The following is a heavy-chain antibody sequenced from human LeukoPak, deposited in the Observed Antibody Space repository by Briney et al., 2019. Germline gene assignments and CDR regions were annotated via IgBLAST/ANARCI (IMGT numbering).Heavy chain of an antibody. J-gene: IGHJ4*02. V-gene: IGHV4-30-4*01. CDR2: IYYSGST. CDR1: SGSISSGDYY. Sequence: SETLSLTCTVSSGSISSGDYYWSWIRQPPGKGLEWIGYIYYSGSTYYNPSLKSRVTISVDTSKNQFSLKLSSVTAADTAVYYCAREELLLGYFDYWGQGTLVTVSS. D-gene: IGHD2-15*01. CDR3: AREELLLGYFDY.